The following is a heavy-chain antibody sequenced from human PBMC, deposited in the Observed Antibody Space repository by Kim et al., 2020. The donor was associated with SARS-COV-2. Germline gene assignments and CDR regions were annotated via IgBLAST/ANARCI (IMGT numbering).Heavy chain of an antibody. Sequence: SETLSLTCAVYGGSFSGYYWSWIRQPPGKGLEWIGEINHSGSTNYNPSLKSRVTISVDTSKNQFSLKLSSVTAADTAVYYCARVPHCSGGSCYGRNWFDPWGQGTLVTVSS. CDR3: ARVPHCSGGSCYGRNWFDP. CDR2: INHSGST. D-gene: IGHD2-15*01. V-gene: IGHV4-34*01. J-gene: IGHJ5*02. CDR1: GGSFSGYY.